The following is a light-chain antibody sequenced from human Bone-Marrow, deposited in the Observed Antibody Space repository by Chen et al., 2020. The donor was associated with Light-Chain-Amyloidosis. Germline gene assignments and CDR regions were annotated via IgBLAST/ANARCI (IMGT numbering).Light chain of an antibody. CDR2: WAS. CDR3: QQYSTRSET. CDR1: QSVLYSSNNKNY. Sequence: DIVMTQSPDSLAVSLGERATINCKSSQSVLYSSNNKNYLAWYQQKPGQPPKLLIYWASTRESGVPDRFSGSGSGTDFTLTISSLQAEDVAVYYCQQYSTRSETFGQGTKVEIK. J-gene: IGKJ1*01. V-gene: IGKV4-1*01.